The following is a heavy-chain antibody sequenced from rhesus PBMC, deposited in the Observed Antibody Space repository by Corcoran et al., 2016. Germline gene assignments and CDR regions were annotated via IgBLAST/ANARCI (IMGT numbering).Heavy chain of an antibody. J-gene: IGHJ4*01. CDR1: GFSLSTSGMG. CDR2: SYWDVDT. CDR3: ARVSAGY. Sequence: QVTLKESGPALVKPTQTLTLTCTFSGFSLSTSGMGVGWIRQPPGKALEWLASSYWDVDTYYRTPLKVRLTISQDPSTNQVVLTMTHMDPFDTATYSCARVSAGYWGQGVLVTVSS. V-gene: IGHV2S1*01.